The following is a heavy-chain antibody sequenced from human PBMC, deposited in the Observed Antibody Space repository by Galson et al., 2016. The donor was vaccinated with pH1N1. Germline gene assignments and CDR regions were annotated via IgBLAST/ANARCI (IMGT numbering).Heavy chain of an antibody. D-gene: IGHD3-10*01. J-gene: IGHJ4*02. CDR1: GFSFSSFG. V-gene: IGHV3-30*18. CDR2: ISYDGSDQ. CDR3: AKDRLVLLWFGESTVDF. Sequence: LRLSCAASGFSFSSFGMHWVRQAPGKGLEWVAVISYDGSDQYYADSVKGRFTISRDNFKNTLYLQMNSLRAEDTAVYHCAKDRLVLLWFGESTVDFWGQGTLVTVSS.